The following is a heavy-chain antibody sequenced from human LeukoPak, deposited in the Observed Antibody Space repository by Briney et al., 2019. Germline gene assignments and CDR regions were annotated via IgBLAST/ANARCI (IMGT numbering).Heavy chain of an antibody. CDR2: IYYSGST. CDR1: GGSISSYY. Sequence: PETLSLTCTVSGGSISSYYWNWIRQPPGKGLEWIGYIYYSGSTNYNPSLMSRVTISVDTSKNQFSLKLSSVTAADTAVYYCARGADSSGYYSIFYFDYWGQGTLVTVSS. J-gene: IGHJ4*02. D-gene: IGHD3-22*01. CDR3: ARGADSSGYYSIFYFDY. V-gene: IGHV4-59*01.